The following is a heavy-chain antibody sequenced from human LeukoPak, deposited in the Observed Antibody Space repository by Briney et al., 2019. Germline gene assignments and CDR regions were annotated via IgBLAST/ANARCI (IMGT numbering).Heavy chain of an antibody. CDR1: GGSISSYY. CDR2: IYYSGST. CDR3: ARDFMPRRSYHLDAFDI. V-gene: IGHV4-59*01. J-gene: IGHJ3*02. Sequence: PSETLSLTCTVAGGSISSYYWSWIRQPPGKGLEWIGYIYYSGSTTYNPSLKSRVTILVDTSKQQFSLQLSSVTAADTALYYCARDFMPRRSYHLDAFDIWGQGTMVTVSS. D-gene: IGHD3-10*01.